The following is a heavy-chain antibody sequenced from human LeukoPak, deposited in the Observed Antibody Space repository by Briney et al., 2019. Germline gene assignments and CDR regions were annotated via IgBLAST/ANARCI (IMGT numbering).Heavy chain of an antibody. CDR2: INHSGST. D-gene: IGHD3-10*01. V-gene: IGHV4-34*01. J-gene: IGHJ5*02. CDR1: GGSFSGYY. CDR3: ARALWFWELFRRWFDP. Sequence: PSETLSLTCAVYGGSFSGYYWSWIRQPPGKGLEWIGEINHSGSTNYNPSLKSRVTISVDTSKNQFSPKLSSVTAADTAVYYCARALWFWELFRRWFDPWGQGTLVTVSS.